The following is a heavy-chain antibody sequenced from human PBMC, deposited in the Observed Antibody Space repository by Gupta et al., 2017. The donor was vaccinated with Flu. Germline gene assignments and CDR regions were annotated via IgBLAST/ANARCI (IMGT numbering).Heavy chain of an antibody. CDR3: ATLDPGGIFDY. D-gene: IGHD1-1*01. V-gene: IGHV1-2*02. Sequence: QVQLVQSGAEVKKPGASVKVSCKTSGYTFTGYFMHWVRQAPGQGLEWMGWINPHSGGTKYAQKFQGRVTMTRDTPISTAYMELSRLRSDDTAVYYCATLDPGGIFDYWGQGTLVTVSS. J-gene: IGHJ4*02. CDR2: INPHSGGT. CDR1: GYTFTGYF.